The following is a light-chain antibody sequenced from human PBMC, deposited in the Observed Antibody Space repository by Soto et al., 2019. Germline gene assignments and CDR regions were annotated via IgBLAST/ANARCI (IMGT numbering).Light chain of an antibody. J-gene: IGKJ1*01. V-gene: IGKV3-15*01. CDR3: QQYTAWPPWT. CDR1: QHIRTD. CDR2: GES. Sequence: EIVMTQSPVTLSLSPGEKATLSCRASQHIRTDLAWYQQRPGQAPRLLIYGESARATGIPARFSGSGSGTEFTLTINSLQSEDFAVYYCQQYTAWPPWTFGQETKVAVK.